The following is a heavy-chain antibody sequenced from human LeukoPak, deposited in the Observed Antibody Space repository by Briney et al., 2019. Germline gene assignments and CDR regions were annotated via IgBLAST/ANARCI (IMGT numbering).Heavy chain of an antibody. V-gene: IGHV3-66*01. CDR2: IYSGGST. J-gene: IGHJ3*02. Sequence: GGSLRLSCAASGITVTSNHMSWVRQAPGKELEWVSVIYSGGSTYYADSVKGRFTISRDNSKNTLYLQMNSLRAEDTAVYYCANTLTTVVIPGAFDIWGQGTMVTVSS. CDR1: GITVTSNH. D-gene: IGHD4-23*01. CDR3: ANTLTTVVIPGAFDI.